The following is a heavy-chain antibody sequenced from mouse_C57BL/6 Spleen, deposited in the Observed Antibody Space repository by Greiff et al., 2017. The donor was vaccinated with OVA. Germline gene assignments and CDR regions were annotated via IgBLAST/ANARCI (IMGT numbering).Heavy chain of an antibody. D-gene: IGHD2-3*01. Sequence: EVQLQESGPVLVKPGASVKMSCKASGYTFTDYYMNWVKQSHGKSLEWIGVINPYNGGTSYNQKFKGKATLTVDKSSSTAYMELNSLTSEDSAVDYCAREEDGLDYWGQGTTLTVSS. V-gene: IGHV1-19*01. CDR1: GYTFTDYY. CDR2: INPYNGGT. J-gene: IGHJ2*01. CDR3: AREEDGLDY.